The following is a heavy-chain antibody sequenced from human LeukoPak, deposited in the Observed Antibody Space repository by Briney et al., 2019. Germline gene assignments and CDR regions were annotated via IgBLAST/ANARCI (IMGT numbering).Heavy chain of an antibody. Sequence: ASVKVSCKASGYTFTSYGISWVRQAPGQGLEWMGWINPNSGGTNYAQKFQGRVTMTRDTSISTAYMELSRLRSDDTAVYYCAREGGGDGYNYGLAFDIWGQGTMVTVSS. D-gene: IGHD5-24*01. CDR1: GYTFTSYG. CDR2: INPNSGGT. J-gene: IGHJ3*02. V-gene: IGHV1-2*02. CDR3: AREGGGDGYNYGLAFDI.